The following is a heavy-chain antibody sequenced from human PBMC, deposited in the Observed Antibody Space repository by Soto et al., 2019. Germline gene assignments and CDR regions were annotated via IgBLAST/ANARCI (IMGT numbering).Heavy chain of an antibody. CDR3: AREGDDILTGYYYYYGMDV. CDR2: ISSSSSYI. D-gene: IGHD3-9*01. V-gene: IGHV3-21*01. CDR1: GFTFSSYS. Sequence: EVQLVESGGGLVKPGGSLRLSCAASGFTFSSYSMNWVRQAPGKGLEWVSSISSSSSYIYYADSVKGRFTISRDNAKNSQYLQMNSLRAEDTAVYYCAREGDDILTGYYYYYGMDVWGQGTTVTVSS. J-gene: IGHJ6*02.